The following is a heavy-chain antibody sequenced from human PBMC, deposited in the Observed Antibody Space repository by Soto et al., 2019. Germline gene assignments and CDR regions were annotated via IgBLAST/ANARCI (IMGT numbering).Heavy chain of an antibody. CDR2: IYHSGST. D-gene: IGHD5-12*01. CDR3: AAGGGLPRYY. V-gene: IGHV4-30-2*01. CDR1: GGSISIGGYS. Sequence: QLQLQESGSGLVKPSQTLSLTCAVSGGSISIGGYSWSWIRQPPGKGLEWIGYIYHSGSTYYNPSLKSRCTISVDRSKNQFSLKLSSVTAADTAVYYCAAGGGLPRYYWGQGTLVTVSS. J-gene: IGHJ4*02.